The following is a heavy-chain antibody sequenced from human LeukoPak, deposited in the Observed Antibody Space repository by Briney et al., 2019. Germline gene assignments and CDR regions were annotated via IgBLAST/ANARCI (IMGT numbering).Heavy chain of an antibody. Sequence: SETLSLTCTVSGGSISSRGYYWGWIRQPPGTGLEWIGNIYYSGSTYYSPSLKSRLTISVDTSKNQFSLKLSSVTAADTAVYYCARQVDDILTGYYPYYLDYWGQGTLLTVSS. J-gene: IGHJ4*02. CDR2: IYYSGST. CDR1: GGSISSRGYY. CDR3: ARQVDDILTGYYPYYLDY. V-gene: IGHV4-39*01. D-gene: IGHD3-9*01.